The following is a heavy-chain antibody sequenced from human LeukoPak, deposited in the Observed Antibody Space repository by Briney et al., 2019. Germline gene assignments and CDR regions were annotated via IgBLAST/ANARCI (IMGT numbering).Heavy chain of an antibody. J-gene: IGHJ4*02. CDR2: ISSSASTI. V-gene: IGHV3-11*01. CDR1: GFTFSDYY. D-gene: IGHD5-24*01. Sequence: GGSLRLPCAASGFTFSDYYINWIRQAPGKGLEWVSYISSSASTIYYADSVKGRFTISRDNSKNTLYLQMNSLRTEDTAVYYCAKKMDPFDYWGQGTLVTVSS. CDR3: AKKMDPFDY.